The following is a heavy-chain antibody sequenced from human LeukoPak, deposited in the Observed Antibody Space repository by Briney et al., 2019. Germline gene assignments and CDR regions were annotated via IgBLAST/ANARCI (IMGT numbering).Heavy chain of an antibody. Sequence: PGGSLRLSCAASGFTFSSYAMSWVRQAPGKGLEWVSAISGSGGSTYYADSVKGRFTISRDNSKNTLYLQMNSLRAEDTAVYYCARDRVPSSSWWEDYYYGMDVWGQGTTVTVSS. CDR1: GFTFSSYA. J-gene: IGHJ6*02. D-gene: IGHD6-13*01. CDR2: ISGSGGST. V-gene: IGHV3-23*01. CDR3: ARDRVPSSSWWEDYYYGMDV.